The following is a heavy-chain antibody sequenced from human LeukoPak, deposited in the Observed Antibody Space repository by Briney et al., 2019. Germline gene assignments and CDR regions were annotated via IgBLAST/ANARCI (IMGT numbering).Heavy chain of an antibody. D-gene: IGHD2-2*02. CDR2: ITNWNGGST. Sequence: GGSLRLSCEASGFTFDDYGMSCVRQSTGKGLEWVSAITNWNGGSTGYTDSVRGRFTISRDNAKNSLYLQMNSLRAEDTALYYCARCSRSSTDCYSAFDIWGQGTMVTVSS. V-gene: IGHV3-20*04. J-gene: IGHJ3*02. CDR3: ARCSRSSTDCYSAFDI. CDR1: GFTFDDYG.